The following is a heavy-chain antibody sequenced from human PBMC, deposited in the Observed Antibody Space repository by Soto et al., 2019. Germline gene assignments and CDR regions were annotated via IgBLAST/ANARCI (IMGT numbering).Heavy chain of an antibody. Sequence: QVQLVESGGGVVQPGRSLRLSCAASGFTFSSYGMHWVRQAPGKGLEWVAVISYDGSNKYYADSVKGRFTISRDNSKNTLYLQMNSLRAEDTAVYYCAKVCGGDCYGLQYYYYYGMDVWGQGTTVTVSS. CDR2: ISYDGSNK. CDR1: GFTFSSYG. D-gene: IGHD2-21*02. J-gene: IGHJ6*02. V-gene: IGHV3-30*18. CDR3: AKVCGGDCYGLQYYYYYGMDV.